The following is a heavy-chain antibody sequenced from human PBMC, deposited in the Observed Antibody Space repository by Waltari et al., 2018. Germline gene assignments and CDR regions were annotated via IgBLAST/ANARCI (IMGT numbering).Heavy chain of an antibody. CDR1: RFTFSSSW. V-gene: IGHV3-74*01. Sequence: EVQLVESGGGLVQPGGSLRLSCAASRFTFSSSWMHWVRQAPGKGLVWVSRINSDGSTTSYADSVKGRFTISRDNAKNTLYLQMNSLRAEDTAMYYCTRGYSSDRYRAFDAWGQGTMVTVSS. CDR2: INSDGSTT. CDR3: TRGYSSDRYRAFDA. D-gene: IGHD6-19*01. J-gene: IGHJ3*01.